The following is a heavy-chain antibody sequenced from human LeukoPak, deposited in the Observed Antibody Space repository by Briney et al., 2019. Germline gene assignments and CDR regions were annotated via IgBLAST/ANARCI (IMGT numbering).Heavy chain of an antibody. Sequence: PSETLSLTCAVYGGSFSGYYWSWIRQLPGKGLEWIGEINHSGSTNYNPSLKSRVTISVDTCKNQFSLKLSSVTAADTAVYYCARGFSLTNRDWFDPWGQGTLVTVSS. J-gene: IGHJ5*02. CDR2: INHSGST. CDR1: GGSFSGYY. V-gene: IGHV4-34*01. D-gene: IGHD2-2*01. CDR3: ARGFSLTNRDWFDP.